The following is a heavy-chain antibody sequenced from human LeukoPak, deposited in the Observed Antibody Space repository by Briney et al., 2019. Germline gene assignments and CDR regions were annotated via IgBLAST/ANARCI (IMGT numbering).Heavy chain of an antibody. CDR2: ISYDGSNK. Sequence: GRSLRLSCAASGFTFSSYAMHWVCQAPGKGLEWVAVISYDGSNKYYADSVKGRFTISRDNSKNTLYLQMNSLRAEDTAVYYCARVPVLAGTDYYYGMDVWGKGTAVTVSS. J-gene: IGHJ6*04. CDR3: ARVPVLAGTDYYYGMDV. D-gene: IGHD6-19*01. V-gene: IGHV3-30*04. CDR1: GFTFSSYA.